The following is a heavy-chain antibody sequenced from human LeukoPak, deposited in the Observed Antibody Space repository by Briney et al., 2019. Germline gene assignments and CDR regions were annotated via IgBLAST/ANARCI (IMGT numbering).Heavy chain of an antibody. D-gene: IGHD4-11*01. CDR3: ARGGDSKDFDY. CDR1: GFTFSSYS. J-gene: IGHJ4*02. CDR2: ISSSSSTI. Sequence: GGSLRLSCAASGFTFSSYSMNWVRQAPGKGLEWVSYISSSSSTIYYADSVKGRFTISRDNAKNSLYLQMNSLRAEDTAVYYCARGGDSKDFDYWGQGTLVTVSS. V-gene: IGHV3-48*04.